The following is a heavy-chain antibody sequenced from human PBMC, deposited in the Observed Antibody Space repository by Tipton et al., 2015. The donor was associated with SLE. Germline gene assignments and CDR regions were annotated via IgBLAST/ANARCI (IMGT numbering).Heavy chain of an antibody. CDR2: IYYSGST. V-gene: IGHV4-31*03. Sequence: TLSLTCTVSGGSISSGDYYWGWIRQHPGKGLEWIGYIYYSGSTYYNPSLKSRVTISVYTSTNQFSLQLSSVTAADTAIYYCAGSSSFGGYFDYWGQGTLVTVSS. CDR1: GGSISSGDYY. CDR3: AGSSSFGGYFDY. D-gene: IGHD6-6*01. J-gene: IGHJ4*02.